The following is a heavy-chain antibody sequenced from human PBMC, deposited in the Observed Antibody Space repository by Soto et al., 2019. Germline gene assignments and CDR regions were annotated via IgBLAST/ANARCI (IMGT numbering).Heavy chain of an antibody. CDR3: ARGGNCSGGSCYGSDY. Sequence: PSETLSLTCTVSGGSISSSSYYWGWIRQPPGKGLEWIGSIYYSGSTYYNPSLKSRVTISVDTSKNQFSLKLSSVTAADTAVYYCARGGNCSGGSCYGSDYWGQGTLVTVSS. J-gene: IGHJ4*02. CDR2: IYYSGST. CDR1: GGSISSSSYY. D-gene: IGHD2-15*01. V-gene: IGHV4-39*07.